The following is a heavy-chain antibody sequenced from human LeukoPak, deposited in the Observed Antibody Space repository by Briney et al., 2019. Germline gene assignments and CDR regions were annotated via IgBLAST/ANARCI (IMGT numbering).Heavy chain of an antibody. Sequence: SETLSLTCTVSGGSIISSDYHWGWVRQPPGKGLEWFGTNSYSGNTDYNPSLRSRVTISVDTSNNQFSLRLGSVTAADTAVYHCARHCCSSPAKRVFDIWGQGTMVTVSS. CDR3: ARHCCSSPAKRVFDI. CDR1: GGSIISSDYH. D-gene: IGHD2-2*01. CDR2: NSYSGNT. J-gene: IGHJ3*02. V-gene: IGHV4-39*01.